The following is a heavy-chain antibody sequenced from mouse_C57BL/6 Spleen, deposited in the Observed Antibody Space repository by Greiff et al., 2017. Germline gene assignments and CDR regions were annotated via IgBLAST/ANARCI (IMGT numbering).Heavy chain of an antibody. CDR1: GYAFTNYL. CDR3: ARSYGSSYFDY. CDR2: INPGSGGT. D-gene: IGHD1-1*01. V-gene: IGHV1-54*01. J-gene: IGHJ2*01. Sequence: VQLKESGAELVRPGTSVKVSCKASGYAFTNYLIEWVKQRPGQGLEWIGVINPGSGGTNYNEKFKGKATLTADKSSSTAYMQLSSLTSEDSAVYFCARSYGSSYFDYWGQGTTLTVSS.